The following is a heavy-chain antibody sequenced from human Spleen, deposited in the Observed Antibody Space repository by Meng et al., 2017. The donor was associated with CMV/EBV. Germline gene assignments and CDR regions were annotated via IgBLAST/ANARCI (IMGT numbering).Heavy chain of an antibody. CDR1: GGSISSGDYY. CDR3: ARGRYCSSTSCHIGFDY. V-gene: IGHV4-30-4*08. D-gene: IGHD2-2*01. Sequence: QVPLRESGPGLVKPSQTLSLTCTVSGGSISSGDYYWSWIRQPPGKGLEWIGYIYYSGSTYYNPSLKSRVTISVDTSKNQFSLKLSSVTAADTAVYYCARGRYCSSTSCHIGFDYWGQGTLVTVSS. CDR2: IYYSGST. J-gene: IGHJ4*02.